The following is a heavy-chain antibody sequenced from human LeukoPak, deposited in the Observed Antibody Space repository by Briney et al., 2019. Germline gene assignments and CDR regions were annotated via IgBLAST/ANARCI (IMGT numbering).Heavy chain of an antibody. V-gene: IGHV1-18*01. J-gene: IGHJ1*01. CDR2: ISAYNGNT. CDR3: ARDELDSSGYHAEYFQH. D-gene: IGHD3-22*01. CDR1: GYTFTSYG. Sequence: ASVKVSCKASGYTFTSYGISWVRQAPGQGLEWMGWISAYNGNTNYAQKLQGRVTKTTDTSTSTAYMELRSLRSDDTAVYYCARDELDSSGYHAEYFQHWGQGTLVTVSS.